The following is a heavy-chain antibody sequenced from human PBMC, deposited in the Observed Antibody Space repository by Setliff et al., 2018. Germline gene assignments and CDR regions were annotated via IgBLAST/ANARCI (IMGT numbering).Heavy chain of an antibody. CDR2: LSGDGNA. CDR1: GLSVSRSY. Sequence: AGGSLRLSCAASGLSVSRSYMAWVRQVPGKGLQWVSVLSGDGNAYYADSVKGRFTISGDTSKNALYLQMNSLRAEDSAVYYCARDGVFYAMDFWGQGTTVTVSS. D-gene: IGHD3-10*01. J-gene: IGHJ6*02. CDR3: ARDGVFYAMDF. V-gene: IGHV3-53*01.